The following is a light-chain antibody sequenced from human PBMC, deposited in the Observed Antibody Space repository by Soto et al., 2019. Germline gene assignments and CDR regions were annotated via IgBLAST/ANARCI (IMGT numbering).Light chain of an antibody. V-gene: IGLV2-14*01. CDR3: SSYTDSSTL. CDR1: SSDVGSYNY. J-gene: IGLJ1*01. Sequence: HSVLTQPASVSGSPGQSITISCTGTSSDVGSYNYVSWYQQHPGKAPKLMIYGVSDRPSGISSRFSGSKSGNTASLTISGLQTEDEADYYCSSYTDSSTLFGTGTKVTVL. CDR2: GVS.